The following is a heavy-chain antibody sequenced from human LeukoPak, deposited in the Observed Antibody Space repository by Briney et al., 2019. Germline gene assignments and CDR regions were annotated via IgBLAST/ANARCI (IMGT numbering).Heavy chain of an antibody. CDR1: GVAFHNYA. J-gene: IGHJ6*02. CDR3: GKDNGGNGAYFYAMDF. CDR2: INWNSDAK. V-gene: IGHV3-9*01. D-gene: IGHD4-23*01. Sequence: GGTLRLPCVGSGVAFHNYAMPWVRRPPGKGLEWVSGINWNSDAKAYSDPVKGRFTISRDRARNSLYLQMDSLRPEDTALYYCGKDNGGNGAYFYAMDFWGQGTSVTVSS.